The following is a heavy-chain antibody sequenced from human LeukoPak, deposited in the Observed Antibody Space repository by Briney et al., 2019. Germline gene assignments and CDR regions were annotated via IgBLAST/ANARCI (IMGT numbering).Heavy chain of an antibody. CDR1: GGSISSSSYY. J-gene: IGHJ4*02. CDR3: AGHHAYGVTTPPLGY. D-gene: IGHD4-17*01. V-gene: IGHV4-39*07. Sequence: SETLSLTCTVSGGSISSSSYYWGWIRQPPGKGLEWIGSIYHSGSTYYNPSLKSRVTISVDTSKNQFSLKLSSVTAADTAVYFCAGHHAYGVTTPPLGYWGQGTLVTVSS. CDR2: IYHSGST.